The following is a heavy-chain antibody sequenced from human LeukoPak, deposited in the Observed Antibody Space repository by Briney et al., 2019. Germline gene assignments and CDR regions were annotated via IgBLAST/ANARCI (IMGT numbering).Heavy chain of an antibody. CDR1: GGSISSSRYY. J-gene: IGHJ5*02. Sequence: SETLSLTCTVSGGSISSSRYYWGWIRQPPGKGLEWIGNIYYSGSTYYNPSLKSRVTISVDTSKKQFSLKLSSVTAADTAVYYCARCSTKTNWFDPWGQGTLVTVSS. CDR2: IYYSGST. D-gene: IGHD1-1*01. V-gene: IGHV4-39*07. CDR3: ARCSTKTNWFDP.